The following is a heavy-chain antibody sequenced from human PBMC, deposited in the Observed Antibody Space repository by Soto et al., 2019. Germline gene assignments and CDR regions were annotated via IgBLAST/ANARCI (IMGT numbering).Heavy chain of an antibody. CDR1: GFTFSSYA. D-gene: IGHD6-19*01. CDR3: ARESTTYSSGWDNDAFDI. V-gene: IGHV3-30-3*01. J-gene: IGHJ3*02. Sequence: GGSLRLSCAASGFTFSSYAMHWVRQAPGKGLEWVAVISYDGSNKYYADSVKGRFTISRDNSKNTLYLQMNSLRAEDTAVYYCARESTTYSSGWDNDAFDIWGQGTMVTVSS. CDR2: ISYDGSNK.